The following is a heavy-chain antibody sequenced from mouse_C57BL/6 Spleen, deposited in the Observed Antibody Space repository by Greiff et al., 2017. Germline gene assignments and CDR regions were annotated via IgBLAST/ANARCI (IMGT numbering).Heavy chain of an antibody. D-gene: IGHD1-1*01. CDR3: ARDQDYGSSYDAMDY. Sequence: EVMLVESGGGLVKPGGSLKLSCAASGFTFSSYAMSWVRQTPEKRLEWVATISDGGSYTYYPDNVKGRVTITRDNAKNNLYLQMSHLKSEDTAMYYCARDQDYGSSYDAMDYWGQGTSVTVSS. V-gene: IGHV5-4*01. CDR1: GFTFSSYA. J-gene: IGHJ4*01. CDR2: ISDGGSYT.